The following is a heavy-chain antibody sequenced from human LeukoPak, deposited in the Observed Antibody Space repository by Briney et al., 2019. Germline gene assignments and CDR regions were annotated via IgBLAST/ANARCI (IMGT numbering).Heavy chain of an antibody. J-gene: IGHJ4*02. Sequence: SETLSLTCTVSGGSISSGGYYWSWIRQPAGKGLEWIGRIYTSGSTNYNPSLKSRVTMSVDTSKNQFSLKLSSVTAADTAVYYSARESIVVPASDYWGQGTLVTVSS. V-gene: IGHV4-61*02. CDR3: ARESIVVPASDY. CDR2: IYTSGST. CDR1: GGSISSGGYY. D-gene: IGHD2-2*01.